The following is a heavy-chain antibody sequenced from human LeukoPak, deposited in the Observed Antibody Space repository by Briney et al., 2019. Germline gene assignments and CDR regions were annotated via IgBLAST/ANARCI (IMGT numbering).Heavy chain of an antibody. CDR3: ARVNCSGGSCYSGFVY. D-gene: IGHD2-15*01. V-gene: IGHV3-7*03. CDR2: IKQDGSEK. Sequence: GGSLRLSCAASGFTFSSYWMSWVRQAPGKGLEWVANIKQDGSEKYYVDSVKGRFTISRDNAKNSLYLQMNSLRAEDTALYYCARVNCSGGSCYSGFVYWGQGTLVTVSS. J-gene: IGHJ4*02. CDR1: GFTFSSYW.